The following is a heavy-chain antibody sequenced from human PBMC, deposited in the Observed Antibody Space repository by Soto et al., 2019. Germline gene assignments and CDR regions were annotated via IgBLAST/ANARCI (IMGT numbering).Heavy chain of an antibody. CDR2: FSGSGGNI. Sequence: PGGSLRISCVASGFTFSTHAVSLVRQVPGKGLEWVSTFSGSGGNIYYGESVKGRFTISRDDPKNTLYLDMNSLRVEDTAVYYCAKDPPWTVGPLAMDVWGQGTTVTVSS. J-gene: IGHJ6*02. D-gene: IGHD2-2*01. CDR1: GFTFSTHA. V-gene: IGHV3-23*01. CDR3: AKDPPWTVGPLAMDV.